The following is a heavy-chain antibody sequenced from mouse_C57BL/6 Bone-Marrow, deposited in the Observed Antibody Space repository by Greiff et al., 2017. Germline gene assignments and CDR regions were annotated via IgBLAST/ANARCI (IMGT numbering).Heavy chain of an antibody. CDR1: GFTFSDYG. J-gene: IGHJ3*01. CDR3: ARADYGIAWFAY. D-gene: IGHD2-1*01. Sequence: EVHLVESGGGLVKPGGSLKLSCAASGFTFSDYGMHWVRQAPEKGLEWVAYISSCSSTIYYADSVKGRFTISRDNAKNTLFLQMTSLSSEDTAIYTYARADYGIAWFAYWGQGTLVTVSA. V-gene: IGHV5-17*01. CDR2: ISSCSSTI.